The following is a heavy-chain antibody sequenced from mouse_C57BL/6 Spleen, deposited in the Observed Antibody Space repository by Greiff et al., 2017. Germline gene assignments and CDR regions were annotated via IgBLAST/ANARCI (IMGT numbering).Heavy chain of an antibody. D-gene: IGHD2-4*01. J-gene: IGHJ3*01. CDR3: ARGDYDWFAY. Sequence: EAQLQQSGPELVKPGDSVKISCKASGYSFTGYFMNWVMQSHGKSLEWIGRINPYNGDTFYNQKFKGKATLTVDKSSSTAHMELRSLTSEDSAVYYCARGDYDWFAYWGQGTLVTVSA. CDR2: INPYNGDT. V-gene: IGHV1-20*01. CDR1: GYSFTGYF.